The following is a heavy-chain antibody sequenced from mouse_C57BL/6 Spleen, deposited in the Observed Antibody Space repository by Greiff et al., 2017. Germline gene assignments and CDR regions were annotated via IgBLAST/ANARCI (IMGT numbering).Heavy chain of an antibody. Sequence: MQLKESGPELVKPGASVKISCKASGYSFTDYNMNWVKQSNGKSLEWIGVINPNYGTTSYNQKFKGKATLTVDQSSSTAYMQLNSLTSEDSAVYYCARGFTTVVNWYFDVWGTGTTVTVSS. CDR1: GYSFTDYN. V-gene: IGHV1-39*01. CDR3: ARGFTTVVNWYFDV. D-gene: IGHD1-1*01. J-gene: IGHJ1*03. CDR2: INPNYGTT.